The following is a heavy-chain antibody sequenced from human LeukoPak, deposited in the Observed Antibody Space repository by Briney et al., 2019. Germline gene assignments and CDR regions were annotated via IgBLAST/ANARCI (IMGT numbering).Heavy chain of an antibody. CDR1: GYTFTSYG. Sequence: ASVKVSCKASGYTFTSYGISWVRQAPGQGLEWMGWISAYNGNTNYAQKLQGRVTMTTDTSTSTAYMELRSLRSDDTAVYYCARDRPVVPAATGYYYGMDVWGQGTTVTVSS. J-gene: IGHJ6*02. D-gene: IGHD2-2*01. CDR2: ISAYNGNT. CDR3: ARDRPVVPAATGYYYGMDV. V-gene: IGHV1-18*01.